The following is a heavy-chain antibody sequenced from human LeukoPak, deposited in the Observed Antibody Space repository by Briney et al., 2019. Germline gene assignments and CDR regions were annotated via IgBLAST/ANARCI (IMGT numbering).Heavy chain of an antibody. CDR2: MNPNRGDT. CDR3: ARGSGDYYDSSGYFLWYFDL. CDR1: GYTFTCYD. Sequence: ASVKFSCKASGYTFTCYDINWVRQATGQGVECMGWMNPNRGDTGYAQKFQGRVTMTRNTSISTAYMELSSLRSEDTAVYYCARGSGDYYDSSGYFLWYFDLWGRGTLVTVSS. V-gene: IGHV1-8*01. J-gene: IGHJ2*01. D-gene: IGHD3-22*01.